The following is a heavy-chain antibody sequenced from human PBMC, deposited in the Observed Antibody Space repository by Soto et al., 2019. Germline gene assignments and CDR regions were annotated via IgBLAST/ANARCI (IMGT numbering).Heavy chain of an antibody. CDR1: GYTFSSFG. Sequence: QVQLVQSGAEVKKPGASVKVSCKASGYTFSSFGITWVRQAPGHGLECLGWISAHNGDTQYAQKYQGRVNLTTDTSTNIADMGLRVPRSDETAVYMLAMGGDSYGDDYWSQGTLIIVSS. V-gene: IGHV1-18*01. CDR3: AMGGDSYGDDY. CDR2: ISAHNGDT. D-gene: IGHD5-18*01. J-gene: IGHJ4*02.